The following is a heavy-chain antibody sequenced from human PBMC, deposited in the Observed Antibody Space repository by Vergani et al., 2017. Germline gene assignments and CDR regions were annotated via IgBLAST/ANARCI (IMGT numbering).Heavy chain of an antibody. J-gene: IGHJ5*02. CDR2: INTNTGNP. D-gene: IGHD3-9*01. Sequence: QVQLVQSGSELKKPGASVKVSCKASGYTFTSYAMNWVRKAPGQGLEWMGWINTNTGNPTYAQGFTGRFVFSLDTSVSTAYLQISSLKAEDTAVYYCARAGDFDWPLLRYWFDPWGQGTLVTVSS. V-gene: IGHV7-4-1*02. CDR1: GYTFTSYA. CDR3: ARAGDFDWPLLRYWFDP.